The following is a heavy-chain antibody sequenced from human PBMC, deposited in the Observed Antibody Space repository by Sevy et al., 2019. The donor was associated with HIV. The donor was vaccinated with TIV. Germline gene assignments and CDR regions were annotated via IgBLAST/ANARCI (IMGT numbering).Heavy chain of an antibody. V-gene: IGHV3-23*01. CDR1: GFTFSNYA. D-gene: IGHD3-22*01. CDR3: ARKYDSSGYFDY. J-gene: IGHJ4*02. Sequence: GGSLRLSCAASGFTFSNYAMNWVRQAPGKGLEWVSGISGSGGSGDKTNYADSVKGRFTISRDDSKNSLYLQLNSLRVEDTAICYCARKYDSSGYFDYWGQGTLVTVSS. CDR2: ISGSGGSGDKT.